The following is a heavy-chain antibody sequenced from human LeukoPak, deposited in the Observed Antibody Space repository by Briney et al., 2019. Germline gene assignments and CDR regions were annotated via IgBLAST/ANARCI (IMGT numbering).Heavy chain of an antibody. V-gene: IGHV4-34*01. CDR2: INHSGST. CDR3: ARGGTLWCGYPKSYYYYYGMDV. Sequence: PSETLSLTCAVYGGSFSGYYWSWIRQPPGKGLEWIGEINHSGSTNYNPSLKSRVTISVDTSKNQFSLKLSSVTAADTPVYYCARGGTLWCGYPKSYYYYYGMDVWGQGTTVTVSS. J-gene: IGHJ6*02. D-gene: IGHD3-3*01. CDR1: GGSFSGYY.